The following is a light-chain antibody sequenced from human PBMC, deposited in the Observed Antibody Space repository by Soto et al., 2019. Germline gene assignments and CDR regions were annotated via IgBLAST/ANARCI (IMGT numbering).Light chain of an antibody. Sequence: DIQMTQFPSSLSASVGDRVTITCRASQSISTFLNWYQQRPGEAPELLIYGTSTLQSGVPSRFSGSGFGTDFTLTISGLQPEDFATYYCQLSHNTRRTFGQGTNVEVK. V-gene: IGKV1-39*01. CDR1: QSISTF. J-gene: IGKJ1*01. CDR2: GTS. CDR3: QLSHNTRRT.